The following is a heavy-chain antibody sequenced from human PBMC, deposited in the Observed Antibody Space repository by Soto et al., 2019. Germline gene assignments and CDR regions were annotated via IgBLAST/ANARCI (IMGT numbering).Heavy chain of an antibody. CDR1: GGFGSSGGYY. D-gene: IGHD1-1*01. CDR2: MSHSGGT. CDR3: ARVERGTATTVVDAFDI. J-gene: IGHJ3*02. V-gene: IGHV4-34*01. Sequence: SETLSLTCAVYGGFGSSGGYYWGWIRQPPGKGLEWIGEMSHSGGTHFNPSLKSRVTISVDTSKNQFSLKMASVTAADTALYYCARVERGTATTVVDAFDIWGPGTMVT.